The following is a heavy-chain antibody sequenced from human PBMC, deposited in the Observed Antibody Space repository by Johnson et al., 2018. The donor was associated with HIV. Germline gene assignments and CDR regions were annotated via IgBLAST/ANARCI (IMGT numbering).Heavy chain of an antibody. J-gene: IGHJ3*02. CDR2: FSWNSGSL. CDR3: AKPNTVTTFGPPNDAFDI. Sequence: EVQLVESGGGLAQPGRSLRLSCAASRFIFDDHAMYWVRQSPGKGLEWVSSFSWNSGSLGYVDSVKGRFTISRDNAKNSLDLQMNSLRAEDTAVYYCAKPNTVTTFGPPNDAFDIWGQGTMVTVSS. CDR1: RFIFDDHA. V-gene: IGHV3-9*01. D-gene: IGHD4-11*01.